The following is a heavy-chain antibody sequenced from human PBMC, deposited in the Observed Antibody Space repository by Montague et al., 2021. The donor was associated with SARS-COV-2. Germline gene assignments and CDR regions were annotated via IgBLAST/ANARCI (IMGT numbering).Heavy chain of an antibody. CDR3: ARLAVGYCTNGVCYTAFDY. D-gene: IGHD2-8*01. J-gene: IGHJ4*02. V-gene: IGHV4-59*08. CDR2: IYYSGST. CDR1: GGSISSYY. Sequence: SETLSLTCTVSGGSISSYYWSWTRQPPGKGLEWIGYIYYSGSTNXNPSLKSRVTISVDTSKNQFSLKLSSVTAADTAVYYCARLAVGYCTNGVCYTAFDYWGQGTLVTVSS.